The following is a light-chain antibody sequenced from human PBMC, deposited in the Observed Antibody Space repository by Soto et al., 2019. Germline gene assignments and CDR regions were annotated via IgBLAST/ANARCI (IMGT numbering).Light chain of an antibody. CDR1: TSNIGSNL. V-gene: IGLV1-47*02. CDR3: AGWYDSLSGVV. J-gene: IGLJ2*01. Sequence: QSALAQPPSASGTPGQRVTISCSGSTSNIGSNLASWYQQLPRSAPKLLIYNDNDRPSGVPDRFSGSKSGTSASLGISGLRSEDEAHYFCAGWYDSLSGVVFGGGTKVTVL. CDR2: NDN.